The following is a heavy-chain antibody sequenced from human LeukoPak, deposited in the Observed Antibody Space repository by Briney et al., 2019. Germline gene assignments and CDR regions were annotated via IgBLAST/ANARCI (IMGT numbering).Heavy chain of an antibody. CDR2: ISSSGSNI. J-gene: IGHJ6*04. D-gene: IGHD3-10*02. CDR3: AELGITMIGGV. CDR1: GFTFSSYE. V-gene: IGHV3-48*03. Sequence: GGSLRLSCAASGFTFSSYEMNWVRQAPGKGVEWVSYISSSGSNIYYADYVKGRFTISRDNPKNSLYLQMNSLRAEDTAVYYCAELGITMIGGVWGKGTTVTISS.